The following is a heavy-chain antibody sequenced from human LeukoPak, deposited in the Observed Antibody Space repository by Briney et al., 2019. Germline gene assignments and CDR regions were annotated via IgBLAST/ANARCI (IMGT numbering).Heavy chain of an antibody. V-gene: IGHV3-66*04. J-gene: IGHJ4*02. CDR3: ARQGFKYGSVTDFDY. CDR2: IYSGGNT. CDR1: GFTVSSNS. D-gene: IGHD3-10*01. Sequence: PGGSLRLSCTVSGFTVSSNSMSWVRQAPGKGLEWVSFIYSGGNTHNSDSVKGRFTISRDNSKNTLYLQMNSLRAEDTAVYYCARQGFKYGSVTDFDYWGQGTLVTVSS.